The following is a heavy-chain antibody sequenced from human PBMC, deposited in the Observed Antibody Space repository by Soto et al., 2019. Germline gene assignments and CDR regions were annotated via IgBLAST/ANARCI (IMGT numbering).Heavy chain of an antibody. D-gene: IGHD2-15*01. J-gene: IGHJ4*02. CDR2: IYHSGST. Sequence: LSLTCAVSGGSISSGGYSWSWIRQPPGKGLEWVGYIYHSGSTYYNPSLKSRVTISVDRSKNQFSLKLSSVTAADTAVYYCAREGTDYCSGGSCYGGYFDYWGQGTLVTVSS. V-gene: IGHV4-30-2*01. CDR1: GGSISSGGYS. CDR3: AREGTDYCSGGSCYGGYFDY.